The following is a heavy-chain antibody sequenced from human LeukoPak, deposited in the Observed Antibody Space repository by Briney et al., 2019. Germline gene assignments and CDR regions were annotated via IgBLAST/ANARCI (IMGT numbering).Heavy chain of an antibody. D-gene: IGHD5-24*01. V-gene: IGHV3-74*01. CDR2: IIGDGSST. CDR3: ARSGDGDFDF. J-gene: IGHJ4*02. Sequence: GGSLRLSCAASGFTFSNFWMHWVRQVPGKGLLWVSHIIGDGSSTNYADSVKGRFTISRDNAKNTLYLQMNSLRTEDTGVYYCARSGDGDFDFRGQGTLVTVSS. CDR1: GFTFSNFW.